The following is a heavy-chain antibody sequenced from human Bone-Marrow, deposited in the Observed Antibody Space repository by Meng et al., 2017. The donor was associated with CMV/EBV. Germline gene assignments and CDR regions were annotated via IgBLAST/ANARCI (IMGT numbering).Heavy chain of an antibody. J-gene: IGHJ4*02. CDR3: ARALYYYDSSGYYSGYFDY. V-gene: IGHV4-59*01. Sequence: SETLSLTCTVSGGSISSYYWSWIRQPPGKGLEWIGYLYYSGSTNYNPSLKSRVPISVDTSKNQFSLKLTSVTAADTAVYYCARALYYYDSSGYYSGYFDYWGQGTLVTVSS. CDR2: LYYSGST. CDR1: GGSISSYY. D-gene: IGHD3-22*01.